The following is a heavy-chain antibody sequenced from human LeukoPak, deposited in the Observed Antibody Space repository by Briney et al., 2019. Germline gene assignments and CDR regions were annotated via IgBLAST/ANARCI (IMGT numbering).Heavy chain of an antibody. CDR2: IIPIFGTA. Sequence: KISCKGSEYSFIGYWIGWVRQAPGQGLEWMGGIIPIFGTANYAQKFQGRVTITTDESTSTAYMELSSLRSEDTAVYYCAISQGTYYYDSSGPITTYRSLDYWGQGTLVTVSS. V-gene: IGHV1-69*05. CDR3: AISQGTYYYDSSGPITTYRSLDY. J-gene: IGHJ4*02. D-gene: IGHD3-22*01. CDR1: EYSFIGYW.